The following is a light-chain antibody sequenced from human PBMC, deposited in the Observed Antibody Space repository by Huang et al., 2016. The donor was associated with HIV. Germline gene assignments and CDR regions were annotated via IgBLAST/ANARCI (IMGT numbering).Light chain of an antibody. V-gene: IGKV3-15*01. CDR3: QQYNNWPSIT. J-gene: IGKJ5*01. CDR2: GAS. CDR1: QSVTS. Sequence: ELVMTQSPATLSVSPGERATLSCRASQSVTSLAWYQQKPGQTPRLLIYGASTRATGSPARFSGSGSGTDFTLTISSLQSEDFAVYYCQQYNNWPSITFGQGTRLEIK.